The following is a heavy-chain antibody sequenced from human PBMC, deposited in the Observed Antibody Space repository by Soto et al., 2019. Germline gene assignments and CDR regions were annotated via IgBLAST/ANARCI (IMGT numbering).Heavy chain of an antibody. CDR1: GGSNIRDGYY. CDR3: ARATPAGSADF. V-gene: IGHV4-31*03. Sequence: QVQLQESGPGPVKPSQTLSLTCTVSGGSNIRDGYYWSWIRQHPGKGLEWIAYISYSGSSYSNPSLKSRVTISADTSKNQFSLRLTSVTAADTAVYFCARATPAGSADFWGQGTLVTVSS. D-gene: IGHD2-2*01. CDR2: ISYSGSS. J-gene: IGHJ4*02.